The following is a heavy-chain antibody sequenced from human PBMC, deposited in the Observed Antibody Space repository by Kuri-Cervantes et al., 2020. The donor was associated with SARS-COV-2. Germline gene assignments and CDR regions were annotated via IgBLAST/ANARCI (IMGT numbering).Heavy chain of an antibody. Sequence: GGSLRLSCAASGFTFTSYSMTWVRQAPGKGLEWVSSISSSSSQRYYVDSVKGRFTISRDNAKNSLYLQMNSLRAEDTAVYYCASLLSGGGAHLYYFYMDAWVKGTSVTVSS. CDR2: ISSSSSQR. CDR3: ASLLSGGGAHLYYFYMDA. CDR1: GFTFTSYS. V-gene: IGHV3-21*01. J-gene: IGHJ6*03. D-gene: IGHD3-16*01.